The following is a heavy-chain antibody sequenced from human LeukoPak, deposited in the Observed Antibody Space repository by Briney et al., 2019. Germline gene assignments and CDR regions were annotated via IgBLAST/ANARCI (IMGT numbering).Heavy chain of an antibody. CDR1: GGSINNHY. CDR2: IYYTGKN. V-gene: IGHV4-59*08. Sequence: SETPSLTCAVSGGSINNHYWGWIRQPPGKGLQWIGDIYYTGKNNYNPSLKSRVTISLDTSKDHLSLKLTSVLAADTAIYYCVRRDSGWNYFDYWGQGILVTVSS. J-gene: IGHJ4*02. CDR3: VRRDSGWNYFDY. D-gene: IGHD5-12*01.